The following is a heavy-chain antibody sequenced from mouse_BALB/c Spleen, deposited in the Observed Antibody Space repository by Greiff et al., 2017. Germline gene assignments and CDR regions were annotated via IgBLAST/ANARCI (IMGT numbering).Heavy chain of an antibody. V-gene: IGHV1-7*01. CDR2: INPSTGYT. J-gene: IGHJ1*01. CDR3: ARYGDYYGSSPYWYFDV. Sequence: VQLQQSGAELAKPGASVKMSCKASGYTFTSYWMHWVKQRPGQGLEWIGYINPSTGYTEYNQKFKDKATLTADKSSSTAYMQLSSLTSEDSAVYYCARYGDYYGSSPYWYFDVWGAGTTVTVSS. D-gene: IGHD1-1*01. CDR1: GYTFTSYW.